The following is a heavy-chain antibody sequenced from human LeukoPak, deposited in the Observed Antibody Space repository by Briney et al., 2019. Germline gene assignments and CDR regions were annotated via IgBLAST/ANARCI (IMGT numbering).Heavy chain of an antibody. V-gene: IGHV1-2*02. CDR2: ISPNTGGT. D-gene: IGHD2-15*01. CDR1: GYTFTTYY. CDR3: ARGLGGGSLRRFDP. Sequence: ASVKVSCKPSGYTFTTYYIHWLGQAPGQGLEWMGYISPNTGGTHYAQKFQGRVTMTRDTSISTAYMEMSGLTHDDTAVYYCARGLGGGSLRRFDPWGQGTLVTVSS. J-gene: IGHJ5*02.